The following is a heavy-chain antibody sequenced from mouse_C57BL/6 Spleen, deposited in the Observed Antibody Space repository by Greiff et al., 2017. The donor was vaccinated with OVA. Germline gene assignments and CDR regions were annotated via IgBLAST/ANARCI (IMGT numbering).Heavy chain of an antibody. Sequence: LVESGPELVKPGASVKISCKASGYSFTDYNMNWVKQSTGKSLEWIGVINPNYGTTSYNQKFKGKATLTVDQSSSTAYMQLNSLTSEDSAVYYCARASYYGSSYWYFDVWGTGTTVTVSS. CDR1: GYSFTDYN. CDR3: ARASYYGSSYWYFDV. J-gene: IGHJ1*03. CDR2: INPNYGTT. V-gene: IGHV1-39*01. D-gene: IGHD1-1*01.